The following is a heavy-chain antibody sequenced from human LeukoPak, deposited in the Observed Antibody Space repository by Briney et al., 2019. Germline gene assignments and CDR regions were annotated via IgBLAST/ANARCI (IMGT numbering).Heavy chain of an antibody. CDR2: ISSSGSTI. V-gene: IGHV3-11*04. J-gene: IGHJ5*02. Sequence: PGGSLRLSCAASGFTVSNNYMSWVRQAPGKGLEWVSYISSSGSTIYYADSVKGRFTISRDNAKNSLYLQMNSLRAEDTAVYYCARDIRDQFDPWGQGTLVTVSS. CDR3: ARDIRDQFDP. CDR1: GFTVSNNY.